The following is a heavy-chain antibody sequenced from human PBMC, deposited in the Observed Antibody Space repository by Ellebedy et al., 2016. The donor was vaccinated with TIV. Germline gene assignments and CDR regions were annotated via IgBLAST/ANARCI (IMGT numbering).Heavy chain of an antibody. CDR2: ISSSSSYI. CDR3: ARDFGELPYYYYYGMDV. Sequence: GESLKISCAASGFTFSSYSMNWVRQAPGKGLEWVSSISSSSSYIYYADSVKGRFTTSRDNAKNSLYLQMNSLRAEDTAVYYCARDFGELPYYYYYGMDVWGQGTTVTVSS. J-gene: IGHJ6*02. D-gene: IGHD1-26*01. V-gene: IGHV3-21*01. CDR1: GFTFSSYS.